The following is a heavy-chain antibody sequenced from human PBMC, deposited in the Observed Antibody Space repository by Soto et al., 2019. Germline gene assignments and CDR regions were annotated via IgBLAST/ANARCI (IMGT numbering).Heavy chain of an antibody. CDR2: ISGSGDYT. Sequence: EVQLLESGGGLVQPGESLRLSCAASGFTFSSYAMTWVRQAPGKGLEWVSSISGSGDYTYFADSVKGRFTISRDNSKDTRYLQMSSLRVEDTAIYYSAKDSRSHPQGWFDPWGQRTLVTVSS. V-gene: IGHV3-23*01. J-gene: IGHJ5*02. CDR3: AKDSRSHPQGWFDP. CDR1: GFTFSSYA. D-gene: IGHD2-15*01.